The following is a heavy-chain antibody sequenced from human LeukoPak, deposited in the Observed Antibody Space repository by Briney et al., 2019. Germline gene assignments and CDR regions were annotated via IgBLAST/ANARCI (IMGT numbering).Heavy chain of an antibody. CDR3: ARFPKTGDGY. D-gene: IGHD2-21*02. CDR2: IHHSGGT. J-gene: IGHJ4*02. Sequence: PSETLSLTCTVSGYSISSGYYWGWIRQPPGKGLEWIESIHHSGGTYYNPSLKSRVTITVDTSKNQFSLKLSSVTAADTAVYYCARFPKTGDGYWGQGTLVTVSS. V-gene: IGHV4-38-2*02. CDR1: GYSISSGYY.